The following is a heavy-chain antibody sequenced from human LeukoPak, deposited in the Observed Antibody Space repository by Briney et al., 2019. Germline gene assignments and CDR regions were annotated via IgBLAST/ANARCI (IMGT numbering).Heavy chain of an antibody. Sequence: GASVKVSCKASGYTFTGYYMHWVRQAPGQGLEWMGIINPNAGTTSYAQKFQGRVTVTRDTSTSTVYMELSSLRSEDTAVYYCARDLSGGKLRYFDWLPPDYWGQGTLVTVSS. CDR2: INPNAGTT. CDR3: ARDLSGGKLRYFDWLPPDY. D-gene: IGHD3-9*01. CDR1: GYTFTGYY. J-gene: IGHJ4*02. V-gene: IGHV1-46*01.